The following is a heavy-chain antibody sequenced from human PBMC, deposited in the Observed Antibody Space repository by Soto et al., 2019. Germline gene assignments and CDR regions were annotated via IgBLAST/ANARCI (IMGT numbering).Heavy chain of an antibody. D-gene: IGHD2-21*02. Sequence: QVQVVQSGPELKKPGASVKVSCKAQGYIFTKYGIGWVRQAPGHGREWMGLINVYNGDRKVAQKFQDRVSMTTDTATDTAYMELKSLRSGGTAVYYCSRLQLGGDRMLNWFDPWGQGTLVTVSS. CDR3: SRLQLGGDRMLNWFDP. CDR1: GYIFTKYG. CDR2: INVYNGDR. V-gene: IGHV1-18*01. J-gene: IGHJ5*02.